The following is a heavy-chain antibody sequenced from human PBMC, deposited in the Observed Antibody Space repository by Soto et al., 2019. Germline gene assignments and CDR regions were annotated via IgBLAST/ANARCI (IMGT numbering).Heavy chain of an antibody. CDR3: AKGGRYYYDSSSFDY. CDR1: GFTFCRYA. J-gene: IGHJ4*02. Sequence: GGSPRLPCSAPGFTFCRYALRLVRQAPGKGLEWVSAISGSGGSTYYADSVKGRFTISRDNSKNTLYLQMNSLRAEDTAVYYCAKGGRYYYDSSSFDYWGQGTLVTVSS. D-gene: IGHD3-22*01. V-gene: IGHV3-23*01. CDR2: ISGSGGST.